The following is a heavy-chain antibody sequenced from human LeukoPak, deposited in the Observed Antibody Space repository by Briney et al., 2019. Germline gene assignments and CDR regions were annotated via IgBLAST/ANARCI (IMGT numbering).Heavy chain of an antibody. CDR2: INHSGST. V-gene: IGHV4-34*01. CDR1: GXXFXGYY. J-gene: IGHJ3*02. CDR3: ARGGLMVYAVRVQNDAFDI. D-gene: IGHD2-8*01. Sequence: TSETLSLTCAVXGXXFXGYYWSWXXXPXGXXXXXXGEINHSGSTNYNPSLKSRVTISVDTSKNQFSLKLSSVTAADTAVYYCARGGLMVYAVRVQNDAFDIWGQGTMVTVSS.